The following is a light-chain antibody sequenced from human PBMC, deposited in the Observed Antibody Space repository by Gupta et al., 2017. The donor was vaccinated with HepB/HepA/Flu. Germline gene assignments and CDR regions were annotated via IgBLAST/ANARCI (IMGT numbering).Light chain of an antibody. J-gene: IGKJ4*01. V-gene: IGKV1-12*01. CDR1: QGVINW. Sequence: ISITPSPSSVSASVGDRVTITCRASQGVINWLAWYQQKPGKAPKLLIYAASSFQSGVPSRFSGSGSGTDFTLTISSLQPGDFATYYCQQDSSLPFTFGGGTRV. CDR3: QQDSSLPFT. CDR2: AAS.